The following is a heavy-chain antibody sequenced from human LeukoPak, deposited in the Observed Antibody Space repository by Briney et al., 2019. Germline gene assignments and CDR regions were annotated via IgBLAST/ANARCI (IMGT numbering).Heavy chain of an antibody. Sequence: ASVKVSCKASGYTFTSYGISWVRQAPGQGLEWMGWISAYNGNTNYAQKLQGRVTMTTDTSTSTAYMELRSLRSDDTAVYYCARDISPYYDSSGYYYDHWGQGTLVTVSS. CDR2: ISAYNGNT. CDR3: ARDISPYYDSSGYYYDH. J-gene: IGHJ4*02. D-gene: IGHD3-22*01. CDR1: GYTFTSYG. V-gene: IGHV1-18*01.